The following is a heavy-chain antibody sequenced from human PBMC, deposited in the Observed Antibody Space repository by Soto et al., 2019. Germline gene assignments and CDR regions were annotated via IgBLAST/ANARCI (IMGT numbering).Heavy chain of an antibody. V-gene: IGHV3-48*02. J-gene: IGHJ4*02. CDR3: ARDMLVGATDPNDY. Sequence: EVQLVESGGGLVQPGGSLRLSCAASGFTFSSYSMNWVRQAPGKGLEWVSYISSSSSTIYYADSVKGRFTISRDNAKNSLYLQMNSRRDEDTAVYYCARDMLVGATDPNDYWGQGTLVTVSS. CDR2: ISSSSSTI. D-gene: IGHD1-26*01. CDR1: GFTFSSYS.